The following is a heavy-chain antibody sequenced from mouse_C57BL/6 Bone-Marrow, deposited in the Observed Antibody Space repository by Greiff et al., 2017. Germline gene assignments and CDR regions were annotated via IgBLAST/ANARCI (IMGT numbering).Heavy chain of an antibody. D-gene: IGHD1-1*01. CDR3: ATKIYYYGSSYGWYFDV. CDR1: GYTFTSYW. V-gene: IGHV1-55*01. Sequence: QVQLQQPGAELVKPGASVKMSCKASGYTFTSYWITWVKQRPGQGLEWIGDFYPGSGSTNYNEKFKSKATLTVDTSSSTAYMQLSSLTSEDSAVYYCATKIYYYGSSYGWYFDVWGTGTTVTVSS. CDR2: FYPGSGST. J-gene: IGHJ1*03.